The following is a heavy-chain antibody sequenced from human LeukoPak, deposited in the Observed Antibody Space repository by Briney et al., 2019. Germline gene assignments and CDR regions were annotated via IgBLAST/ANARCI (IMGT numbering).Heavy chain of an antibody. J-gene: IGHJ3*02. Sequence: PGGSLRLSCAASGFTSTTSVMSWVRQAPGKGLEWVSVIYSGDNTYYADSVKGRFTISRDNSKNTLYLQMNSLRAEDTAVYYCAREVDAFDIWGQGTMVTVSS. CDR2: IYSGDNT. V-gene: IGHV3-66*01. CDR3: AREVDAFDI. CDR1: GFTSTTSV.